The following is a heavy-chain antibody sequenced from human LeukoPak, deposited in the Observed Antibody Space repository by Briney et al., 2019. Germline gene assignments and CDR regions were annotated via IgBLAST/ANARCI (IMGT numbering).Heavy chain of an antibody. J-gene: IGHJ4*02. D-gene: IGHD3-22*01. CDR1: GGSISSSSYY. V-gene: IGHV4-39*02. CDR2: IYYSGST. CDR3: ARELADSSGHPLDY. Sequence: SETLSLTCTVSGGSISSSSYYWGWIRQPPGKGLEWIGSIYYSGSTYYNPSLKSRVTISVDTSQNQFSLRLTSVTAADTAVYYCARELADSSGHPLDYWGQGTLVTVSS.